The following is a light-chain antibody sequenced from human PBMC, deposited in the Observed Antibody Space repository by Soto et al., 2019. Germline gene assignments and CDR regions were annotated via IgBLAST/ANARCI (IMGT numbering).Light chain of an antibody. CDR3: QQRSNWRWLT. J-gene: IGKJ4*01. CDR1: QSISGY. CDR2: AAS. V-gene: IGKV1-39*01. Sequence: DIQMTQSPSSLSASVGYRFTITCRASQSISGYLNWYQRKPGKAPKLLIYAASSLQSGVPSRFSGSGSGTGFTLTIRSLEPEDFAVYYCQQRSNWRWLTFGGGTKGDIK.